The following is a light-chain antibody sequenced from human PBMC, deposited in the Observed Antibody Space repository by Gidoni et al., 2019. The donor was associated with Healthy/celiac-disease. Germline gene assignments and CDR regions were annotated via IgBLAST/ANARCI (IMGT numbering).Light chain of an antibody. CDR3: QQRSNWPPWT. Sequence: EIVLTQSPATPSLSPGERATLPCRASQSVSSYLAWDQQKPGQAPRLLIYDASNRATGIPARFSGSGSGTDFALTISSREPEDFAVYYCQQRSNWPPWTFGQXTKVEIK. J-gene: IGKJ1*01. V-gene: IGKV3-11*01. CDR1: QSVSSY. CDR2: DAS.